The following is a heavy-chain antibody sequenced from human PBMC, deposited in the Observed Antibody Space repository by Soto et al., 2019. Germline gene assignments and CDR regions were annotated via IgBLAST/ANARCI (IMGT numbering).Heavy chain of an antibody. CDR2: ISYIGST. D-gene: IGHD2-21*01. V-gene: IGHV4-59*06. Sequence: SETLSLTCTVSGGSISSYYCTWIRQHPGKGLEWIGYISYIGSTSYNPSLKSRVTMSVDTSKNQFSLNLSSVTAADTAVYYCARESDWPRGYFESWGQGTLVTVSS. CDR1: GGSISSYY. CDR3: ARESDWPRGYFES. J-gene: IGHJ4*02.